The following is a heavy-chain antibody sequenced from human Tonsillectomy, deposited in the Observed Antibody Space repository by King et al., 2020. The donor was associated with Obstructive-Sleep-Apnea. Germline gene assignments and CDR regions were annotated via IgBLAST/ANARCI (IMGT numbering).Heavy chain of an antibody. V-gene: IGHV5-51*01. CDR1: GYSFTTYW. CDR2: IYPGGDSAT. J-gene: IGHJ4*02. D-gene: IGHD4-17*01. CDR3: ARLSVTIDY. Sequence: VQLVQSGAEVKMPGESLKISCKGSGYSFTTYWIGWGRQMPGKGLEWMGIIYPGGDSATRYSPSFQGQAPISADKSVNTAYLQWSSLRASDTAMYYCARLSVTIDYWGQGTLVTVSS.